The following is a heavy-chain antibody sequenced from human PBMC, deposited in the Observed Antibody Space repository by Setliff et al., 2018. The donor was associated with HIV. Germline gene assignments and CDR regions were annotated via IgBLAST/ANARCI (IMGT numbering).Heavy chain of an antibody. J-gene: IGHJ4*02. CDR1: GFTFSTYA. V-gene: IGHV3-23*01. CDR3: AKGALGYCSGTICYPFDY. CDR2: ISGGSGRT. D-gene: IGHD2-15*01. Sequence: HPGGSLRLSCAASGFTFSTYAMSWVRQAPGKGLEWVSAISGGSGRTYYVATVKGRFTISRDDSKNTLYLQMNSLRAEDMAVYYCAKGALGYCSGTICYPFDYWAQGTPVTVSS.